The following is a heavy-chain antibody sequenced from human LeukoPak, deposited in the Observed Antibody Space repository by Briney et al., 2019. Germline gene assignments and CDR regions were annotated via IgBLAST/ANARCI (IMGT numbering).Heavy chain of an antibody. CDR1: GGSISSYY. D-gene: IGHD6-13*01. CDR2: IYYSGST. J-gene: IGHJ3*02. V-gene: IGHV4-59*01. Sequence: SETLSLTCTVSGGSISSYYWSWIRQPPGKGLEWIGYIYYSGSTNYNPSLKSRVTISVDTSKNQFSLKLSSVTAADTAVYYCASIAAAGTGKDAFDIWGQGTMSPSLQ. CDR3: ASIAAAGTGKDAFDI.